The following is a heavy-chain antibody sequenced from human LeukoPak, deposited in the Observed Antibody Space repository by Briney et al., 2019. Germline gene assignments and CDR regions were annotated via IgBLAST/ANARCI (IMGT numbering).Heavy chain of an antibody. V-gene: IGHV4-38-2*01. CDR1: GYSISSGYY. CDR3: ARQDVGPTLLYFDY. CDR2: IYHSGST. D-gene: IGHD2-15*01. J-gene: IGHJ4*02. Sequence: TASETLSLTCAVSGYSISSGYYWGWIRQPPGKGLEWIGSIYHSGSTYYNPSLKSRVTISVDTSKNQFSLKLRSVTAADTAVYYCARQDVGPTLLYFDYWGQGTLVTVSS.